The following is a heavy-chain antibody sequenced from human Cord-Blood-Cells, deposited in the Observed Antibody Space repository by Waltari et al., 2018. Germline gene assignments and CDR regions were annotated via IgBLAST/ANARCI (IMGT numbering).Heavy chain of an antibody. V-gene: IGHV4-4*07. Sequence: QVQLQESGPGLVKPSETLSLTCTVSGGSISRYYWSWIRPPAGKGLEWIGRIDTSGSTNYNPSLKSRVTMSVDTSKNQFSLKLSSVTAADTAVYYCARDRHSYYYYYYMDVWGKGTTVTVSS. CDR3: ARDRHSYYYYYYMDV. D-gene: IGHD6-6*01. CDR2: IDTSGST. CDR1: GGSISRYY. J-gene: IGHJ6*03.